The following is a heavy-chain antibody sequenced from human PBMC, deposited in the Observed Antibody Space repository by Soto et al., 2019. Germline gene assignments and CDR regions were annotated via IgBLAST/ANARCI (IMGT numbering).Heavy chain of an antibody. CDR3: ARVGTYYGSGSPYYSDY. CDR1: GFSFRSYY. D-gene: IGHD3-10*01. Sequence: GGSLRLSCAASGFSFRSYYMNWVRQAPGKGLEWVSSISSSSSYINYADSVKGRFTISRDNAKNSLYLQMNSLRAEDTAVYYCARVGTYYGSGSPYYSDYWGRGTLVTVSS. V-gene: IGHV3-21*01. CDR2: ISSSSSYI. J-gene: IGHJ4*02.